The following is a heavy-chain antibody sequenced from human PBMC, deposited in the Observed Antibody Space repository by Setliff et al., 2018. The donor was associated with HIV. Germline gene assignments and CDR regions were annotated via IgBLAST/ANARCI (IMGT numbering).Heavy chain of an antibody. CDR1: GLRFSGYW. J-gene: IGHJ4*02. V-gene: IGHV3-74*01. CDR2: IYHDETSI. Sequence: PSETLSLSCVVSGLRFSGYWMHWVRQVPGKGLVWVSRIYHDETSICYADFLKGRFTISRDNSKNTLYLQMNSLRTDDTAVYFCARDFSTYYSIDSWGQGTLVTVSS. CDR3: ARDFSTYYSIDS. D-gene: IGHD3-22*01.